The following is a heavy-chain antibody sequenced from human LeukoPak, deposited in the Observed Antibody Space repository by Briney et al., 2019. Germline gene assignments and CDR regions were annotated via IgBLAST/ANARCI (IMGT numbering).Heavy chain of an antibody. CDR1: GFTFSSHW. D-gene: IGHD3-22*01. V-gene: IGHV3-7*01. J-gene: IGHJ6*02. Sequence: GGSLRLSCAASGFTFSSHWMTWVRQAPGKGLEWVANMRQDGSEKYYVDSVKGRFTISRDNAKNSLYLQMNSLRAEDTAVYYCAKDIGTHYYDSSGYYSRVEYYYGMDVWGQGTTVTVSS. CDR3: AKDIGTHYYDSSGYYSRVEYYYGMDV. CDR2: MRQDGSEK.